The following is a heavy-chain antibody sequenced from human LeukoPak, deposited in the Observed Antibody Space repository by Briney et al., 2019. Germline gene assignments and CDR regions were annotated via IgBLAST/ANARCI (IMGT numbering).Heavy chain of an antibody. J-gene: IGHJ4*02. V-gene: IGHV1-69-2*01. CDR1: GYTFIDYY. D-gene: IGHD4-17*01. Sequence: ATVKVSCKVSGYTFIDYYIHWMQQTPGKTLQWMGRIDPEDGETTYAEAFQGRVTMTADRSTDTAYMELTSLTSGDTAVYYCATLRTTTMTIDHWGQGTLISVST. CDR2: IDPEDGET. CDR3: ATLRTTTMTIDH.